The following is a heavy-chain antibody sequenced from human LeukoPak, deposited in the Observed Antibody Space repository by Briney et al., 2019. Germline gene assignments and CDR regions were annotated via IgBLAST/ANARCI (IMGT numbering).Heavy chain of an antibody. D-gene: IGHD3-9*01. CDR1: GYTFTSYD. J-gene: IGHJ4*02. Sequence: ASVKVSCKASGYTFTSYDINWVRQATGQGLEWMGWMNPNSGNTGYAQKFQGRVTMTRNTSISTAYMELSSLRSEDTAVYYCATPFIHYDILTGYPEIEDYWGQGTLVTVSS. CDR2: MNPNSGNT. CDR3: ATPFIHYDILTGYPEIEDY. V-gene: IGHV1-8*01.